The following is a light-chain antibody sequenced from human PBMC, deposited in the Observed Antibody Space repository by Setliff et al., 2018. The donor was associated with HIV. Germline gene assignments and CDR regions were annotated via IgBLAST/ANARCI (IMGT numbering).Light chain of an antibody. CDR3: QVWDSSTDHHV. CDR1: NIGSKS. Sequence: SYELTQRPSVSVAPGKTARITCGGDNIGSKSVHWYQQKPGQAPVLVVYDYNDRPSGIPERFSGSNSGNTATLTISRVEAGDEADYYCQVWDSSTDHHVFGTGTKVTVL. J-gene: IGLJ1*01. V-gene: IGLV3-21*03. CDR2: DYN.